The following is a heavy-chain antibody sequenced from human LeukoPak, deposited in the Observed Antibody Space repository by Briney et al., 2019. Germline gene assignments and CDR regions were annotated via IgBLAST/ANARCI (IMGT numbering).Heavy chain of an antibody. CDR2: IYYSGST. V-gene: IGHV4-59*01. Sequence: PSETLSLTCTVSGGSISSYYWSWIRQPPGKGLEWIGYIYYSGSTNYNPPLKSRVTISVDTSKNQFSLKLSSVTAADTAVYYCARDRAVVYFYYWGQGTLVTVSS. CDR1: GGSISSYY. D-gene: IGHD4-23*01. J-gene: IGHJ4*02. CDR3: ARDRAVVYFYY.